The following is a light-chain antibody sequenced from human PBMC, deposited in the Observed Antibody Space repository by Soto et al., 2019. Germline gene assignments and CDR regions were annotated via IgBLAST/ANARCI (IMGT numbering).Light chain of an antibody. CDR3: SSYVGSNNFPYV. Sequence: QSVLTQPPSASGSPGQSVTISCTGTSSDVGGYNYVSWYQHHPGKAPKLIIYEVDERPSGVPDRFSGSKSGNTASLTVSGLQAEDEADYYCSSYVGSNNFPYVFGTES. J-gene: IGLJ1*01. V-gene: IGLV2-8*01. CDR1: SSDVGGYNY. CDR2: EVD.